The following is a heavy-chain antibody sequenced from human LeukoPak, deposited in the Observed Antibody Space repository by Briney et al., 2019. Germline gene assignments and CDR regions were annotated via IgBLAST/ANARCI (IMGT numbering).Heavy chain of an antibody. CDR3: ARDRKGFVVVPAARGNWFDP. V-gene: IGHV3-21*01. D-gene: IGHD2-2*01. CDR2: ISSSSSYI. Sequence: KAGGSLRLSCAASGFTFSSYSMNWVRQAPGKGLEWVSSISSSSSYIYYADSVKGRFTIPRDNAKNSLYLQMNSLRAEDTAVYYCARDRKGFVVVPAARGNWFDPWGQGTLVTVSS. CDR1: GFTFSSYS. J-gene: IGHJ5*02.